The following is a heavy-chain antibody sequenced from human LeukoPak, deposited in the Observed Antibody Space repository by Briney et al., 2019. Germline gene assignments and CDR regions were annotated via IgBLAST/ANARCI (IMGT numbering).Heavy chain of an antibody. J-gene: IGHJ6*03. Sequence: SVKVSCKTSGGTFSSYAISWVRQAPGQGLEWMGGIIPIFGTANYAQKFQGRVTITTDESTSTAYMELSSLRSEDTAVYYCARDVPTQSSYYYMDVWGKGTTVTVSS. CDR3: ARDVPTQSSYYYMDV. V-gene: IGHV1-69*05. CDR2: IIPIFGTA. CDR1: GGTFSSYA.